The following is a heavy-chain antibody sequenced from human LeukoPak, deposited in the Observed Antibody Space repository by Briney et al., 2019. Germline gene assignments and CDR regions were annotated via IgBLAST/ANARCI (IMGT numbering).Heavy chain of an antibody. J-gene: IGHJ5*02. D-gene: IGHD6-13*01. V-gene: IGHV1-46*01. CDR1: GYTFTNYY. Sequence: ASVKVSCKASGYTFTNYYMHWVRQAPGQGLEWMGIINPSGGTTSYAQKFQGRLTMTRDTSTSTVYMELSSLRSEDTAVYYCAKDSAAPGTRGWFDAWGQGTLVTVSS. CDR3: AKDSAAPGTRGWFDA. CDR2: INPSGGTT.